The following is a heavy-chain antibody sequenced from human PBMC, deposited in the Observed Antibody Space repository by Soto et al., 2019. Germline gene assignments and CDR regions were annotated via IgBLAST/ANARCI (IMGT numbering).Heavy chain of an antibody. Sequence: ASVKVSWKASGYNFVPYGVNWVRQAPGQGLEWMGWISPWKGNTNYAQSFQGRVTMTTDTSTSTAYMELRSLTSDDTAVYYCARDLDPSGSYYTDYWGPGTLVTVSS. CDR1: GYNFVPYG. CDR3: ARDLDPSGSYYTDY. J-gene: IGHJ4*02. D-gene: IGHD3-10*01. CDR2: ISPWKGNT. V-gene: IGHV1-18*04.